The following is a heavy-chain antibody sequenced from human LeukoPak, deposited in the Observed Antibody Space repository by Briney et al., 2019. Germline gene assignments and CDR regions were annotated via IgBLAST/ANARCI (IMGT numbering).Heavy chain of an antibody. CDR1: GGSFSGYY. D-gene: IGHD2-15*01. V-gene: IGHV4-34*01. Sequence: SETLSLTCAVYGGSFSGYYWSWLRQPPGKGLEWIGEINHSGSTNYNPSLKSRVTISVDTSKNQFSLKLSSVTAADTAVYYCARVGYCSGGSCYWFDPWGQGTLVTVSS. CDR3: ARVGYCSGGSCYWFDP. CDR2: INHSGST. J-gene: IGHJ5*02.